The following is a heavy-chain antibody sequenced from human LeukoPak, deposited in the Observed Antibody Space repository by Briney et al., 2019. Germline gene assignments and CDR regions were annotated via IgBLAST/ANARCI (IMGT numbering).Heavy chain of an antibody. Sequence: SETLSLTCAVYGGSFSGYYWSWIRQPPGKGLEWIGEIDHSGSTNYNPSLKSRVTISVDTSKNQFSLKLSSVTAADTAVYYCARGYDYNDSYGYGYWGQGTLVNVCS. J-gene: IGHJ4*02. CDR3: ARGYDYNDSYGYGY. CDR2: IDHSGST. D-gene: IGHD3-22*01. V-gene: IGHV4-34*01. CDR1: GGSFSGYY.